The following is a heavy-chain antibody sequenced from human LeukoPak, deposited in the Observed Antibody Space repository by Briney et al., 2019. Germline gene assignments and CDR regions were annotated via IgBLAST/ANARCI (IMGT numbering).Heavy chain of an antibody. CDR3: ASFNILTGYSDDY. Sequence: GGSLRLSCAASGFTFSSYAMHWVRQAPGKGLEWVAVISYDGSNKYYADSVKGRFTISRDNSKNTLYLQMNSLRAEDTAVYYCASFNILTGYSDDYWGQGTLVTVSS. CDR1: GFTFSSYA. V-gene: IGHV3-30-3*01. CDR2: ISYDGSNK. D-gene: IGHD3-9*01. J-gene: IGHJ4*02.